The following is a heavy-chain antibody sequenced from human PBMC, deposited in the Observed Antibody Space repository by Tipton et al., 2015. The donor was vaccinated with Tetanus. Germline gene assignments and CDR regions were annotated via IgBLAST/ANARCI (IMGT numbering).Heavy chain of an antibody. D-gene: IGHD3-10*01. CDR3: ARGKKGVGYFDY. CDR2: IYYSGST. V-gene: IGHV4-31*02. J-gene: IGHJ4*02. CDR1: GGSISSGGYY. Sequence: LRLSCTVSGGSISSGGYYWSWIRQHPGKGLEWIGYIYYSGSTYYNPSLKSRVTISVDTSKNQFSLKLSSVTAADTAVYYCARGKKGVGYFDYWGQGTLVTVSS.